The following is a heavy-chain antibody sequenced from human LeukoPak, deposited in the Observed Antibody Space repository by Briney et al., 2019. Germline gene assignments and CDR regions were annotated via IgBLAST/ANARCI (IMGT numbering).Heavy chain of an antibody. Sequence: PGGSLRLSCAASALTFSEYGMHWVRQAPGKGLEWVAFVRNDGSNDQYPDSVKGRFTISRDNSRNTLYLQMQSLRAEDTAVYYCAKGGSSNQNWVDPWGQGTLVTVSS. CDR3: AKGGSSNQNWVDP. CDR2: VRNDGSND. J-gene: IGHJ5*02. V-gene: IGHV3-30*02. D-gene: IGHD6-13*01. CDR1: ALTFSEYG.